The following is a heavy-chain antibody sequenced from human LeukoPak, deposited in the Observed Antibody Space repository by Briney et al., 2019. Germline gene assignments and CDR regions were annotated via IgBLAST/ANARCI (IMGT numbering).Heavy chain of an antibody. CDR1: GASISGGHYY. V-gene: IGHV4-61*01. D-gene: IGHD2-2*02. CDR3: ARLLVVVPAAINWYFDL. Sequence: SETLSLTCTVSGASISGGHYYWSWIRQPPGKGLEWIGYIYYSGSTNYNPSLKSRVTISVDTSKNQFSLKLSSVTAADTAVYYCARLLVVVPAAINWYFDLWGRGTLVTVSS. CDR2: IYYSGST. J-gene: IGHJ2*01.